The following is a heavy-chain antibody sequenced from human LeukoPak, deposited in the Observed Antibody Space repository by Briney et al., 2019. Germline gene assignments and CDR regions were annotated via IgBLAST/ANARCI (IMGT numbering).Heavy chain of an antibody. D-gene: IGHD2-2*02. Sequence: GESLKISCKGSGYSFTSYWIGWVRQMPGKGLEWMGIIYPGDSDTRYSPSFQGQVTISADKSISTAYLQWSSLKASDTAMYYCARRGVAAAAIAGAGYDYYYMDVWGKGTTVTVSS. CDR1: GYSFTSYW. V-gene: IGHV5-51*01. J-gene: IGHJ6*03. CDR2: IYPGDSDT. CDR3: ARRGVAAAAIAGAGYDYYYMDV.